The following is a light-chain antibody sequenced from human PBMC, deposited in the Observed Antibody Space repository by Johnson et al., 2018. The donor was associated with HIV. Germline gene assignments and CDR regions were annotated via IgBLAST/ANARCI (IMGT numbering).Light chain of an antibody. V-gene: IGLV1-51*02. CDR3: GTWNNSLSANAV. Sequence: QSVLTQPPSVSAAPGQKVTISCSGSSSNIGNNYVSWYQQLPGTAPKLLIYENNKRPSGIPDRFSGSKSGPSATLGITGLQTGDEADYYCGTWNNSLSANAVFGTGTKVTVL. CDR1: SSNIGNNY. CDR2: ENN. J-gene: IGLJ1*01.